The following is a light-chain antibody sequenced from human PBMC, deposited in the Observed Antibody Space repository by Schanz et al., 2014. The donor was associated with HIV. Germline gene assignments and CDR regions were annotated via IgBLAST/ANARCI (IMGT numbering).Light chain of an antibody. CDR1: SGSIASNY. CDR2: EDN. V-gene: IGLV6-57*04. CDR3: QSYDSSNQV. Sequence: NFMLTQPHSVSESPGKTVTISCTRSSGSIASNYVQWYQQRPGRPPTTVIYEDNQRPSGVPDRFSGSIDSSSNSASLTISGLKTEDEADYYCQSYDSSNQVFGGGTKLTVL. J-gene: IGLJ3*02.